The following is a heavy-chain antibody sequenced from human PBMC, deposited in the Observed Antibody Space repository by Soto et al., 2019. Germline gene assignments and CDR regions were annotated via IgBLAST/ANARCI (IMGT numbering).Heavy chain of an antibody. V-gene: IGHV3-23*01. Sequence: GGSLRLSCATSGFTFNSYAMSWVRQAPGKGLEWVSSVGRSGVDTYYAESVKGRFTISRDNSKNTLFLEMNSLRAEDAALYYCAKRHYGSASSLSYFDCWGQGTLVTVSS. CDR1: GFTFNSYA. CDR2: VGRSGVDT. D-gene: IGHD3-10*01. J-gene: IGHJ4*02. CDR3: AKRHYGSASSLSYFDC.